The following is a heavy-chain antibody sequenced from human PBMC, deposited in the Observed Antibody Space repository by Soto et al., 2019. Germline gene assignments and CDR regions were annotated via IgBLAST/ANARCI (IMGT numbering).Heavy chain of an antibody. CDR1: GFSLSTTGLG. D-gene: IGHD3-9*01. V-gene: IGHV2-5*02. CDR3: ARTLPSLTGYYTFDS. Sequence: QITLRESGPTLVKPTQTLTLTCTFSGFSLSTTGLGVGWIRQPPGRALECLAIIYWDDDKRYMSSLKSRLTIXXDXSXXQVVLTMTNIDPVDTATYYCARTLPSLTGYYTFDSWGQGTLVTVSS. J-gene: IGHJ4*02. CDR2: IYWDDDK.